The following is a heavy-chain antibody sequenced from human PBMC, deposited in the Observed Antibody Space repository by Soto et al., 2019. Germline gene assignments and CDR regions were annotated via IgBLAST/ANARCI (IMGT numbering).Heavy chain of an antibody. Sequence: ASVKVSCKASGYTFTSYDINWVRQATGQGLEWMGWMNPNSGNTGYAQKFQGRVTMTRNTSISTAYMELSSLRSEDTAVYYCARGLPVLRFLEWQNPAAFDSWGQGTMVTVSS. J-gene: IGHJ3*02. D-gene: IGHD3-3*01. CDR3: ARGLPVLRFLEWQNPAAFDS. CDR1: GYTFTSYD. CDR2: MNPNSGNT. V-gene: IGHV1-8*01.